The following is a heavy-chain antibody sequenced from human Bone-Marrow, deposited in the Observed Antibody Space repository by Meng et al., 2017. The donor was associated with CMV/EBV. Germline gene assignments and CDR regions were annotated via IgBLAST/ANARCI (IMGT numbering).Heavy chain of an antibody. D-gene: IGHD2-2*01. Sequence: SVKVSCKASGGTFSSYAISWVRQAPGQGLEWMGGIIPILGIANYAQKFQGRVTITADKSTSTVYIELSNLRSEDTTVYYCARDRGYCSSTSGQTTNNWFDPWGQGTLVTVSS. V-gene: IGHV1-69*10. CDR2: IIPILGIA. CDR1: GGTFSSYA. J-gene: IGHJ5*02. CDR3: ARDRGYCSSTSGQTTNNWFDP.